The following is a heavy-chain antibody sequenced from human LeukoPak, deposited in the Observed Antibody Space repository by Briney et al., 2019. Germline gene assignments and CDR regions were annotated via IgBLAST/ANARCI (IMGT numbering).Heavy chain of an antibody. J-gene: IGHJ4*02. CDR2: IYYSGST. CDR3: ARDRSIAAAGIDY. V-gene: IGHV4-30-4*01. CDR1: GGSISSGDYY. Sequence: PSETLSLTRTVSGGSISSGDYYWSWIRQPPGKGLEWIGYIYYSGSTYYNPSLKSRVTISVDTSKNQFSLKLSSVTAADTAVYYCARDRSIAAAGIDYWGQGTLVTVSS. D-gene: IGHD6-13*01.